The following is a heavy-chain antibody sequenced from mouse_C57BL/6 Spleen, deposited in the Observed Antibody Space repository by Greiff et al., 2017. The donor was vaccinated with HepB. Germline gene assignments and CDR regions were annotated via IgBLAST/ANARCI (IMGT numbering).Heavy chain of an antibody. J-gene: IGHJ3*01. V-gene: IGHV6-3*01. CDR3: TENYGYYAFAY. D-gene: IGHD2-3*01. CDR2: IRLKSDNYAT. Sequence: EVQLVESGGGLVQPGGSMKLSCAASGFTFSNYWMNWVRQSPEKGLEWVAQIRLKSDNYATHYAESVKGRFTISSDDYKSSVYLQMNNLRAEDTGIDYCTENYGYYAFAYWGQGTLVTVSA. CDR1: GFTFSNYW.